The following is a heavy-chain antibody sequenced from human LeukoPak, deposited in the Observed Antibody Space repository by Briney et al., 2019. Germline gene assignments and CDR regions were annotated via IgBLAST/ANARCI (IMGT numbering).Heavy chain of an antibody. V-gene: IGHV1-69*04. Sequence: ASVKVSCKASGGTFSSYAISWVRQAPGQGLEWMGRIIPILGIANYAQKFQGRVTITADKSTSTAYMELSSLRSEDTAVYYCAREGYGGNRNWFDPWGQGTLVTVSS. CDR3: AREGYGGNRNWFDP. CDR1: GGTFSSYA. D-gene: IGHD4-23*01. CDR2: IIPILGIA. J-gene: IGHJ5*02.